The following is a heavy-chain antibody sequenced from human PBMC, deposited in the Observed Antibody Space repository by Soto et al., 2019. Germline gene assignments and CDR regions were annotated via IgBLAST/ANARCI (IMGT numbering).Heavy chain of an antibody. Sequence: GGSLRLSCAASGFSVSHNYMSWVRQAPGKGLEWVSFIYSGGNTHYTDSVKGRFTMSRDNSENTLYLQMNSLRAEDTAVYYCAGVVGGLYYLAYWGQGVMVTVSS. J-gene: IGHJ4*02. D-gene: IGHD1-26*01. CDR3: AGVVGGLYYLAY. CDR1: GFSVSHNY. CDR2: IYSGGNT. V-gene: IGHV3-66*01.